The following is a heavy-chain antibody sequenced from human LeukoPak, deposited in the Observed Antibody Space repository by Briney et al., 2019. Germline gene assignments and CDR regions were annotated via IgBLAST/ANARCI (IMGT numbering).Heavy chain of an antibody. CDR2: IYYSGST. J-gene: IGHJ4*02. Sequence: SSETLSLTCTVSGGSISSYYWSWIRQPPGKGLEWIGYIYYSGSTNYNPSLKCRVTISVDTSKNQFSLKLSSVTAADTAVYYCARVDYYVYYFDYWGQGTLVTVSS. V-gene: IGHV4-59*01. D-gene: IGHD3-10*02. CDR1: GGSISSYY. CDR3: ARVDYYVYYFDY.